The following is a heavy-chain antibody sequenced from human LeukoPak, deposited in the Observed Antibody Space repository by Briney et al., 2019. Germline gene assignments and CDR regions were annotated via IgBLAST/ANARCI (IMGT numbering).Heavy chain of an antibody. CDR1: GGSISSSSYY. V-gene: IGHV4-61*01. J-gene: IGHJ4*02. D-gene: IGHD2-15*01. Sequence: SETLSLTCTVSGGSISSSSYYWSWIRQPPGKGLEWIGYIYYSGSTNYNPSLKSRVTISVDTSKNQFSLKLSSVTAADTAVYYCARSGRRGYYFDYWGQGTQVTVSS. CDR2: IYYSGST. CDR3: ARSGRRGYYFDY.